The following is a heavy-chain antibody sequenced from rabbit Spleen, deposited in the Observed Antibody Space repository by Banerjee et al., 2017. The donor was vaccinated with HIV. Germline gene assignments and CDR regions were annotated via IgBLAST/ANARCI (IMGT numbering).Heavy chain of an antibody. CDR2: IDTGSSGFT. D-gene: IGHD8-1*01. CDR3: ARDSGTSFSSYGMDL. Sequence: QSLEESGGGLVKPGAYLTLTCTASGVSFSSNYYMCWVRQAPGKGLEWIACIDTGSSGFTYFASWAKGRFTISKTSSTTVTLQVTSLTAADTATYFCARDSGTSFSSYGMDLWGQGTLVTVS. J-gene: IGHJ6*01. V-gene: IGHV1S40*01. CDR1: GVSFSSNYY.